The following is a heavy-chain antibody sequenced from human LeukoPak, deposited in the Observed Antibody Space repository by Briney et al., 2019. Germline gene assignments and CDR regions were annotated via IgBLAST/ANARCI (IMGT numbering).Heavy chain of an antibody. CDR1: GFTFSSYW. V-gene: IGHV3-7*01. CDR2: IKQDGSEK. CDR3: ARDQTASWPYNWFDP. D-gene: IGHD6-13*01. Sequence: QPGGSLRLSCAASGFTFSSYWMSWVRQAPGKGLEWVANIKQDGSEKYYVDSVKGRFTISRDNAKNSLYLQMNSLRAEDTAVYYCARDQTASWPYNWFDPWVQGTLVTVSS. J-gene: IGHJ5*02.